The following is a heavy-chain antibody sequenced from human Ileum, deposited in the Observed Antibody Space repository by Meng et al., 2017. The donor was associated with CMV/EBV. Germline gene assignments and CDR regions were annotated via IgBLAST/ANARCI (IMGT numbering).Heavy chain of an antibody. CDR3: TRGGPTTITTFYFDP. J-gene: IGHJ5*02. Sequence: SGDSVNSTNWWNWVRQTPGKGLEWFGEIYHSGHTEYNPSLKSRVTITLTKAKNQFSLNLTSVTAADTAVYYCTRGGPTTITTFYFDPWGQGALVTVSS. D-gene: IGHD4-11*01. V-gene: IGHV4-4*02. CDR1: GDSVNSTNW. CDR2: IYHSGHT.